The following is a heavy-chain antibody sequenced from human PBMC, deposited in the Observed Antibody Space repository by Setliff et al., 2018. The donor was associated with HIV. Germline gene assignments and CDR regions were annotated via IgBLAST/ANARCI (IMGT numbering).Heavy chain of an antibody. V-gene: IGHV1-8*01. CDR1: GHTFTNYD. CDR3: ARGKGVGGVIITGGLDV. CDR2: MNPNSGVS. Sequence: ASVKVSCKPSGHTFTNYDIHWMRRATGQGLEWMGWMNPNSGVSGYALKFHDRVTMTRDTSITTAYMELSSLTSEDTAVYYFARGKGVGGVIITGGLDVWGQGTTVTVSS. D-gene: IGHD3-10*01. J-gene: IGHJ6*02.